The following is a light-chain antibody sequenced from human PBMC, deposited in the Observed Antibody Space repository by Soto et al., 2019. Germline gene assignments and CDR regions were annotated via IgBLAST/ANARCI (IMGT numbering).Light chain of an antibody. CDR2: DAS. CDR1: EGVGRH. J-gene: IGKJ3*01. Sequence: VLRKSAAALSMHPGERATLFCRASEGVGRHLAWYHQQPGQAPKLLIFDASTRATGVPARCSGSGSGTDFTITISRLEAEDFAVYCCQQSSKCIFGPGTKVDIK. CDR3: QQSSKCI. V-gene: IGKV3-11*01.